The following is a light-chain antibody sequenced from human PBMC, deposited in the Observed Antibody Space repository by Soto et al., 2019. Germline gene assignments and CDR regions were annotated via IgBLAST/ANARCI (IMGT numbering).Light chain of an antibody. CDR1: QSVSSS. CDR3: QHRSSPPLA. V-gene: IGKV3-11*01. Sequence: EIVLTQSPATLSLSPGERATLSCRASQSVSSSLAWYQQRPGQAPRLIIHDASNRATGIPARFSGSGSGTDFTLTISSLESADYAVYYSQHRSSPPLAFGGGTSVEIK. J-gene: IGKJ4*01. CDR2: DAS.